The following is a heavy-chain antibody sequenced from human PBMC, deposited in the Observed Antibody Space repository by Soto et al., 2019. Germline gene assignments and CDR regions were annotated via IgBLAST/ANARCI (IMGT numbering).Heavy chain of an antibody. D-gene: IGHD6-6*01. Sequence: GGSLRLSCAASGFTFSSYGMHWVRQAPGKGLEWVAVISYDGSNKYYADSVKGRFTISRDNSKNTLYLQMNSLRAEDTAVYYCARPVRPTGNFDLWGRGTLVTVSS. V-gene: IGHV3-30*03. CDR3: ARPVRPTGNFDL. CDR1: GFTFSSYG. CDR2: ISYDGSNK. J-gene: IGHJ2*01.